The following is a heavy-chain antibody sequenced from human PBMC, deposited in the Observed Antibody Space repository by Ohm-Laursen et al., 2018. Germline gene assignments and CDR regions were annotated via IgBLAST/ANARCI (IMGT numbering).Heavy chain of an antibody. D-gene: IGHD6-13*01. CDR1: GFTFSDYY. V-gene: IGHV3-11*01. CDR3: AKGYTSNWYSGMDV. CDR2: ISSSGSTI. Sequence: SLRLSCAASGFTFSDYYMSWIRQAPGQGLEWVSYISSSGSTIYYADSVKGRFTISRDNSKNTLSLQMNSLRAEDTAVYYCAKGYTSNWYSGMDVWGQGTTVTVAS. J-gene: IGHJ6*02.